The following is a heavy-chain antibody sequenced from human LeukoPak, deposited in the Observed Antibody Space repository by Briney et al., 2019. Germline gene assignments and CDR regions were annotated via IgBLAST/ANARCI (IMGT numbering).Heavy chain of an antibody. CDR3: AKDGYDFWSAYQIDL. Sequence: GGSLRLSCAASGYTFSNYAMTWVRQAPGKGLEWVSAISGSDSSTYYSDSVTGRFSISRDNAKSTLYLQMTRLRTDDMAVYYCAKDGYDFWSAYQIDLWGQGTLVTVSS. CDR1: GYTFSNYA. CDR2: ISGSDSST. J-gene: IGHJ5*02. V-gene: IGHV3-23*01. D-gene: IGHD3-3*01.